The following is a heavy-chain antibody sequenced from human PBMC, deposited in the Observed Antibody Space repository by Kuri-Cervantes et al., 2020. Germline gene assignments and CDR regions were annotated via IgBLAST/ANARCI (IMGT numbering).Heavy chain of an antibody. CDR1: GGSFSGYY. J-gene: IGHJ6*03. Sequence: GSLRLSCAVYGGSFSGYYWSWIRQLPGKGLEWIGEINHSGSTNYNPSLKSRVTISVDTSKNQFSLKLSSVTAADTAVYYCARGQPYGDYPYYYYYMDVWGKGTTVTVSS. CDR3: ARGQPYGDYPYYYYYMDV. D-gene: IGHD4-17*01. CDR2: INHSGST. V-gene: IGHV4-34*01.